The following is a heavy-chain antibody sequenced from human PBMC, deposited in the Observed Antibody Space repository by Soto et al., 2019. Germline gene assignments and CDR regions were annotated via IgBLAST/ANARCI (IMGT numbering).Heavy chain of an antibody. J-gene: IGHJ4*02. CDR3: AKKPAGLGQFDY. CDR1: GCSISSSSFF. CDR2: IYYSGNT. Sequence: SETLSLTCTVSGCSISSSSFFWGWIRQPPGKGLEWIGSIYYSGNTYYNPSLKSRVTMSIDTSKNQFSLKLRSVTAVDTAVYYCAKKPAGLGQFDYWGQGTLVTVSS. V-gene: IGHV4-39*07.